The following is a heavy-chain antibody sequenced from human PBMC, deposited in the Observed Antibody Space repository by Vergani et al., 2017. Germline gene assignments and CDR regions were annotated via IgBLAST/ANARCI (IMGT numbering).Heavy chain of an antibody. Sequence: QVQLQESGPGLVKPSETLSLTCAVSGYSISSGYYWGWIRQPPGKGLEWIGSIYHSGSTYYNPSLKSRVTISVDTSKNQFSLKLSSVTAADTAVYYCARQRPNYYDSSGYYYWYFDLWGRGTLVTVSS. J-gene: IGHJ2*01. CDR3: ARQRPNYYDSSGYYYWYFDL. CDR2: IYHSGST. D-gene: IGHD3-22*01. V-gene: IGHV4-38-2*01. CDR1: GYSISSGYY.